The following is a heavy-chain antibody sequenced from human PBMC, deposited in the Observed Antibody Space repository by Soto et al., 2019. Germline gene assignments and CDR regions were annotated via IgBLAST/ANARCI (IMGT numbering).Heavy chain of an antibody. CDR2: ISYDGGNK. D-gene: IGHD2-2*01. CDR3: AGCTEKYQLPNNWFDP. Sequence: QVQLVESGGGVVQPGRSLRLSCAASGFTFSTYAMHWVRQAPGKGLEWVAVISYDGGNKYYAEYAKGRLTISKDNSKNTQYLQMNSLGAADTSFYYCAGCTEKYQLPNNWFDPWGQGTLVTVPS. J-gene: IGHJ5*02. V-gene: IGHV3-30-3*01. CDR1: GFTFSTYA.